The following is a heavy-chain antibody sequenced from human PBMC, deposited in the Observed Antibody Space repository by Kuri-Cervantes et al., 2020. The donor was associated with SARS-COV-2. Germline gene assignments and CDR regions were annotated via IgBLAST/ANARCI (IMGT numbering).Heavy chain of an antibody. CDR2: INAGNGNT. CDR1: GYTFTSYA. V-gene: IGHV1-3*01. D-gene: IGHD6-19*01. J-gene: IGHJ5*02. CDR3: ARSTVAGTFDWFDP. Sequence: ASVKVSCKASGYTFTSYAMHWVRQAPGQRLEWMGWINAGNGNTKYSQKFQGRVTITRDTSASTAYMELSRLRSDDTAVYYCARSTVAGTFDWFDPWGQGTLVTVSS.